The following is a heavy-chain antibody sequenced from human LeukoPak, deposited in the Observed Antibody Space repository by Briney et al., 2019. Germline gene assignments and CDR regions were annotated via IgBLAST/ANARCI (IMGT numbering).Heavy chain of an antibody. J-gene: IGHJ4*02. CDR1: GYTFTNYG. Sequence: ASVKVSCKASGYTFTNYGISWVRQAPGQGLEWMGWISPYNGNTIYAQKLQGRVTINTDTSTSTAYMELRSLRSDDTAVYYCARRLDYYDISGYHTLDYWGQGTLVTVSS. CDR2: ISPYNGNT. CDR3: ARRLDYYDISGYHTLDY. D-gene: IGHD3-22*01. V-gene: IGHV1-18*01.